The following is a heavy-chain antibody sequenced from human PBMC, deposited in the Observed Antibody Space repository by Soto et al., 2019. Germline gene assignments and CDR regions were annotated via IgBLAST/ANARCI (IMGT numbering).Heavy chain of an antibody. J-gene: IGHJ3*02. V-gene: IGHV4-59*01. CDR2: IYYSGST. CDR1: GGSISSYY. CDR3: ARDNPGIEGEVDAFDI. Sequence: SETLSLTCTVSGGSISSYYWSWIRQPPGKGLEWIGYIYYSGSTNYNPSLKSRVTISVDTSKNQFSLKLSSVTAADTAVYYCARDNPGIEGEVDAFDIWGQGTMVTVSS. D-gene: IGHD3-10*01.